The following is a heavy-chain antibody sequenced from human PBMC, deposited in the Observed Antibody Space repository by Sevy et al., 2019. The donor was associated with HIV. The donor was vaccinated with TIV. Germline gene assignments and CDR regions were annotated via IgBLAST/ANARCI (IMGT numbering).Heavy chain of an antibody. CDR3: ARGSSSIGTNAFDI. Sequence: GGSLRLSCAASGFTFSDYYMSWIRQAPGKGLEWVSYISSSGSTIYYADSVKGRFTISRDNAKKSLYPQMNSLRAEDTAVYYGARGSSSIGTNAFDIWGQGTMVTVSS. CDR2: ISSSGSTI. D-gene: IGHD6-6*01. CDR1: GFTFSDYY. J-gene: IGHJ3*02. V-gene: IGHV3-11*01.